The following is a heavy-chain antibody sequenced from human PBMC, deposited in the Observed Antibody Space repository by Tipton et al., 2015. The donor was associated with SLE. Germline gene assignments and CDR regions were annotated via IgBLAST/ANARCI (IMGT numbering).Heavy chain of an antibody. J-gene: IGHJ4*02. CDR3: ASGGLIRFLEWLPSDPFDY. CDR2: INPSSGGT. D-gene: IGHD3-3*01. V-gene: IGHV1-2*06. Sequence: QLVQSGPEVKKPGSSVKVSCKASGYTFTGYYMHWVRQAPGQGLEWMGRINPSSGGTNYAQKFQGRVTMTRDTSISTAYMELSRLRSDDTAVYYCASGGLIRFLEWLPSDPFDYWGQGTLVTVSS. CDR1: GYTFTGYY.